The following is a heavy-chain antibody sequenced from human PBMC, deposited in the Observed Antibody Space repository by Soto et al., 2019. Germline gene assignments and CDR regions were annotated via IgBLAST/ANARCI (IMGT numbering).Heavy chain of an antibody. CDR2: INAGNGNT. J-gene: IGHJ6*02. Sequence: QVQLVQSGAEVKKPGASVKVSCKASGYTFTSYAMHWVRQAPGQRLEWMGWINAGNGNTKYSQKFQGRVTITRDTSASTAYMELNSLRSEDTAVYYCARDPMYYDILTGYYYYGMDVWGQGTTVTVSS. V-gene: IGHV1-3*01. CDR1: GYTFTSYA. D-gene: IGHD3-9*01. CDR3: ARDPMYYDILTGYYYYGMDV.